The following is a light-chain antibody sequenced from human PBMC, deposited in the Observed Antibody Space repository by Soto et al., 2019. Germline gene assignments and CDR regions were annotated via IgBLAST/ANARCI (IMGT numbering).Light chain of an antibody. CDR1: QGISTY. V-gene: IGKV3-11*01. J-gene: IGKJ5*01. Sequence: EIVLTQSPATLSLSPGERATLSCRASQGISTYLVWCERRPGQAPRLLINDASYGATGIQDRFFGSGSGTDFTLTINSLEPEDLAVYYCQQYVNSPITFGQGTRWRL. CDR2: DAS. CDR3: QQYVNSPIT.